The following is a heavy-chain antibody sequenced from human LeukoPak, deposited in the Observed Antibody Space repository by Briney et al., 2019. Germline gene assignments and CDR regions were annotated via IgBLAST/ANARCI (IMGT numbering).Heavy chain of an antibody. J-gene: IGHJ6*02. V-gene: IGHV3-13*04. Sequence: GGSLRLSCAASGFAFSSYDMHWVRQTTGKGLEWVSAIGTGGATFYLDSVKGRFTISRENAKNSLYLEMNSLRAGDTAVYYFARKVWGYGLDVWGQGTTVTVSS. CDR1: GFAFSSYD. D-gene: IGHD7-27*01. CDR2: IGTGGAT. CDR3: ARKVWGYGLDV.